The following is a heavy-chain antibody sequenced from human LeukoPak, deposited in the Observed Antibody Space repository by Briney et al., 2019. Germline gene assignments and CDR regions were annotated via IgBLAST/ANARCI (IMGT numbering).Heavy chain of an antibody. CDR3: AKEGGTGTRFDY. J-gene: IGHJ4*02. Sequence: GGSLRLSCAASGFTFSSSAMSWVRQAPGKGLYWVSAISGSGTGTYYADSVKGRFTISRDNSKNTFYLQMNSLRAEDTAVYYCAKEGGTGTRFDYWGQGTLVTVSS. V-gene: IGHV3-23*01. CDR1: GFTFSSSA. CDR2: ISGSGTGT. D-gene: IGHD1-7*01.